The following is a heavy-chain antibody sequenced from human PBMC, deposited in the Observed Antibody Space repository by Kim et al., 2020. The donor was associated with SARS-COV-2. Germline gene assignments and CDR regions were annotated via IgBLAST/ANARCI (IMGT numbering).Heavy chain of an antibody. CDR2: IWYDGSKK. CDR3: ARGYGDPYYYHYYGMDV. J-gene: IGHJ6*01. D-gene: IGHD4-17*01. Sequence: GGSLRLFCAGSGFTFSSYGMHWVRQAPGKGPEWVALIWYDGSKKEYSDSVKGRFTISRDNSKNTLYLQMNGLRAEDTAVYYCARGYGDPYYYHYYGMDV. V-gene: IGHV3-33*01. CDR1: GFTFSSYG.